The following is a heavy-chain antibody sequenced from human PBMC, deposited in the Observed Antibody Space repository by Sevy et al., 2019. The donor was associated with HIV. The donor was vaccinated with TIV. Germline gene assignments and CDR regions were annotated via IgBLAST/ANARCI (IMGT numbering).Heavy chain of an antibody. D-gene: IGHD2-21*01. CDR1: GFSFSSYG. CDR3: VKEGGGEGGDH. Sequence: GGSLRLSCAASGFSFSSYGMHWVRQAPGKGLEWMSYIQYDGSNKDYADSVKGRFTISRDNSKKTLYLQMNSLGVEDTVVFYCVKEGGGEGGDHWGQGTLVTVSS. J-gene: IGHJ4*02. CDR2: IQYDGSNK. V-gene: IGHV3-30*02.